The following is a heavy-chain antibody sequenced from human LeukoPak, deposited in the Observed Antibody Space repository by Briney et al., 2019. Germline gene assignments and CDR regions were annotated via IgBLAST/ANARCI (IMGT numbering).Heavy chain of an antibody. D-gene: IGHD3-9*01. J-gene: IGHJ4*02. CDR2: INPNSGGT. CDR1: GYTFTGYY. CDR3: ARTHYDILTGPPFDY. V-gene: IGHV1-2*02. Sequence: ASVKVSCKASGYTFTGYYMHWVRRAPGQGLEWMGWINPNSGGTNYAQKFQGRVTMTRDTSISTAYMELSRLRSDDTAVYYCARTHYDILTGPPFDYWGQGTLVTVSS.